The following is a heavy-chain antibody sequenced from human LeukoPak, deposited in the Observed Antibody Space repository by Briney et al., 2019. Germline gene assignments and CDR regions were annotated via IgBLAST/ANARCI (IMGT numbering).Heavy chain of an antibody. V-gene: IGHV4-34*01. CDR1: GGSFSGYY. CDR3: ARGSTVTPYYFDY. J-gene: IGHJ4*02. Sequence: PSETLSLTCAVYGGSFSGYYWSWIRQPPGKGLEWIGEINHSGSTNYNPSLKSRVTISVDTSKNQFSLKLSSVSAADTAVYYCARGSTVTPYYFDYWGQGTLVTVSS. D-gene: IGHD4-17*01. CDR2: INHSGST.